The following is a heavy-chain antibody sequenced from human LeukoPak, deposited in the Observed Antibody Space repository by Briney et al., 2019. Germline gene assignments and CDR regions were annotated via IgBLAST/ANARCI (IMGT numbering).Heavy chain of an antibody. V-gene: IGHV4-39*01. CDR1: GGSISSRSYY. J-gene: IGHJ3*02. D-gene: IGHD3-22*01. Sequence: SETLSLTCTVSGGSISSRSYYWGWIRQPPGKGLEWIGSIYYSGSTYYNPSLKSRVTISVDTSKNQFSLKLSSVTAADTAVYYCARRDYDSSGYWVRGAFDIWGQGTMVTVSS. CDR3: ARRDYDSSGYWVRGAFDI. CDR2: IYYSGST.